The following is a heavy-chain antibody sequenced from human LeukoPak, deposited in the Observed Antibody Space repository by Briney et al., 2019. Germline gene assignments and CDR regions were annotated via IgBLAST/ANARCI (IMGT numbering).Heavy chain of an antibody. Sequence: SETLSLTCAVSGGSFSGYYWNWIRQPPGKGLEWIGEINHSGSTNYNPSLKSRVTISVDTSKNKFSLKLSSVTTADTAVYYCARDSGTTGEVKFDPWGQGTLVTVSS. CDR2: INHSGST. D-gene: IGHD3-10*01. J-gene: IGHJ5*02. V-gene: IGHV4-34*01. CDR1: GGSFSGYY. CDR3: ARDSGTTGEVKFDP.